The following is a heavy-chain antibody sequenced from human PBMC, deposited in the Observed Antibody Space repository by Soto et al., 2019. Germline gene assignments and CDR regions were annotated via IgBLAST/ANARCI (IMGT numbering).Heavy chain of an antibody. V-gene: IGHV1-2*02. CDR3: ARDRGGPLTWFDP. Sequence: RASVKVSFKASGYTFTGYHMHWVRQAPGQGLECMGRINPNSGDTTYAQKFQGRVTMTRDTSISTVYMELSRLRSDDTALHYCARDRGGPLTWFDPWGQGTLVTVSS. J-gene: IGHJ5*02. CDR1: GYTFTGYH. D-gene: IGHD2-21*02. CDR2: INPNSGDT.